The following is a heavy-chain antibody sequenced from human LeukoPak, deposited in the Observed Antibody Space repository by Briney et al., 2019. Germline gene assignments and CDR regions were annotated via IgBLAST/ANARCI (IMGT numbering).Heavy chain of an antibody. CDR1: GFTFSNYW. V-gene: IGHV3-7*01. Sequence: PGGSLRLSCAASGFTFSNYWMSWVRQAPGKGLVWVANIRQDGSEKQYVDSVKGRFTISRDNAKNSLYLQMNSLRAEDMAVFFCATSHDSAGNDWGQGTLVTVSS. CDR3: ATSHDSAGND. CDR2: IRQDGSEK. D-gene: IGHD2-15*01. J-gene: IGHJ4*02.